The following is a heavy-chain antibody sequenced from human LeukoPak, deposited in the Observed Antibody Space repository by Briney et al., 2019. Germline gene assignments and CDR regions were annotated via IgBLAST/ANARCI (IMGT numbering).Heavy chain of an antibody. CDR3: AKVRSFAGYNEFDY. D-gene: IGHD5-24*01. CDR2: ISGSGGST. Sequence: GGSLRLSCAASGFTFSSYAMSWVRQAPGKGLEWVSAISGSGGSTYYADSVRGRFTISRDNSKNTLYLQMNSLRAEDTAVYYCAKVRSFAGYNEFDYWGQGTLVTVSS. CDR1: GFTFSSYA. V-gene: IGHV3-23*01. J-gene: IGHJ4*02.